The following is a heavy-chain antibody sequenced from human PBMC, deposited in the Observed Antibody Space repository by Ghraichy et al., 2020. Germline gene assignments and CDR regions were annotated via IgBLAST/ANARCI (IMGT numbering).Heavy chain of an antibody. Sequence: SVKVSCKASGGTFSSYAISWVRQAPGQGLEWMGGIIPIFGTANYAQKFQGRVTITADESTSTAYMELSSLRSEDTAVYYCARVVRGARYFDWLLSYYYYYGMDVWGQGTTVTVSS. CDR2: IIPIFGTA. V-gene: IGHV1-69*13. CDR3: ARVVRGARYFDWLLSYYYYYGMDV. J-gene: IGHJ6*02. D-gene: IGHD3-9*01. CDR1: GGTFSSYA.